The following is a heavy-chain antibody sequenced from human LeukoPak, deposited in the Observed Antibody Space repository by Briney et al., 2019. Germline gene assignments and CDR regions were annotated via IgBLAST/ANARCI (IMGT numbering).Heavy chain of an antibody. CDR2: ISSGGSTI. Sequence: GGSLRLSCVASGFNFYSFTMNWVRQAPGKGLGWVSYISSGGSTIYYRDSVKGRFTISRDNAKNSLYLQMNSLSADDTGVYYCATTTSSAWMPFDYWGQGTLVAVSS. CDR3: ATTTSSAWMPFDY. CDR1: GFNFYSFT. D-gene: IGHD6-25*01. J-gene: IGHJ4*02. V-gene: IGHV3-48*01.